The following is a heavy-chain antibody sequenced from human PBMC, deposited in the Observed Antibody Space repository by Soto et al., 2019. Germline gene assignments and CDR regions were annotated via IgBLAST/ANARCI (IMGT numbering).Heavy chain of an antibody. V-gene: IGHV3-30*18. J-gene: IGHJ6*02. Sequence: QVPLVESGGGVVQPGRSLRLSCAASGFTFSSYGMHWVRQAPGKGLEWVAVISYDGSNKYYADSVKGRFTISRDNSXXTLYLQMNSLRPEDTAVYYCAKDLLRPGRAYGMDVWGQGTTVTVSS. D-gene: IGHD6-25*01. CDR1: GFTFSSYG. CDR2: ISYDGSNK. CDR3: AKDLLRPGRAYGMDV.